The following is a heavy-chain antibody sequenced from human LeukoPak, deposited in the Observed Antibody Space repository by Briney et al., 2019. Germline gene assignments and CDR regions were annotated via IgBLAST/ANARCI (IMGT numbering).Heavy chain of an antibody. J-gene: IGHJ4*02. D-gene: IGHD1-26*01. V-gene: IGHV3-15*01. Sequence: GGSLRLSCAASGFTFSNAWMTWVRQAPGKGLEWVGRIKSKTAGGTTDYAAPVKGRFTISRDDSKNTLYLQMNSLKTEDTAVYYCATGESMVGTTIHVRWADWGQGTLVTVSS. CDR2: IKSKTAGGTT. CDR3: ATGESMVGTTIHVRWAD. CDR1: GFTFSNAW.